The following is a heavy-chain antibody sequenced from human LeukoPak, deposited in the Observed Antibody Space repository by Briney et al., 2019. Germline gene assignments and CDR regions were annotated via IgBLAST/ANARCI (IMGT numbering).Heavy chain of an antibody. Sequence: PSETLSLTCTVSGGSISSSYWSWIQQPPGKGLEWIGYIYDSGSTNYNPSLKSRVTISVDTSKNQFSLKLSSVTDADTAVYYCARHYFDSSGHYLVFEYWGQGTLVTVSS. CDR2: IYDSGST. CDR3: ARHYFDSSGHYLVFEY. V-gene: IGHV4-59*08. D-gene: IGHD3-22*01. CDR1: GGSISSSY. J-gene: IGHJ4*02.